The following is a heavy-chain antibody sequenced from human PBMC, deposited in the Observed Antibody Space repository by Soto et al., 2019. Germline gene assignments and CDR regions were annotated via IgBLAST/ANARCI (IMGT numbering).Heavy chain of an antibody. V-gene: IGHV2-5*02. D-gene: IGHD2-21*02. CDR2: IYWDDDK. CDR1: AFSLSTGGVG. J-gene: IGHJ6*02. CDR3: KQSRCGGDCLQAYASYYDYGIDV. Sequence: QITSKESGPTLVKPTQTLTLTCTFSAFSLSTGGVGVGWIRQPPGKALEWLALIYWDDDKRYSPSRKSRLTNTKHTSKNQVLLTMPNMDPVDTATYYWKQSRCGGDCLQAYASYYDYGIDVWGQGTTVTVSS.